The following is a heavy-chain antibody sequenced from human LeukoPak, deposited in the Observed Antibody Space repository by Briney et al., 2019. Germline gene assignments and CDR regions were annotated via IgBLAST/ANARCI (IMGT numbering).Heavy chain of an antibody. D-gene: IGHD2-2*01. V-gene: IGHV4-4*02. J-gene: IGHJ4*02. CDR1: GGSISSSNR. Sequence: PSGTLSLTCAVSGGSISSSNRCSWVRQPPGKGLEWIGEIYHSGSTNYNPSLKSRVTISVDKSKNQFSLKLSSVTAADTAVYYCATLLCSSTTCYFAHWGQGTLVTVSS. CDR2: IYHSGST. CDR3: ATLLCSSTTCYFAH.